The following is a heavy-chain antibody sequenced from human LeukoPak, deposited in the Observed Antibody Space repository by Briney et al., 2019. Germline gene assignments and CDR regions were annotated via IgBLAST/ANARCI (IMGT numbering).Heavy chain of an antibody. D-gene: IGHD2-2*01. J-gene: IGHJ5*02. CDR2: INPNSGGT. V-gene: IGHV1-2*02. CDR3: ARNGGYCSSTSCYWSWFDP. Sequence: ASVKVSCKASGYTFTSYGISWVRQAPGQGLEWVGWINPNSGGTNYAQKFQGRVTMTRDTSISTAYMELSRLRSDDTAVYYCARNGGYCSSTSCYWSWFDPWGQGTLVTVSS. CDR1: GYTFTSYG.